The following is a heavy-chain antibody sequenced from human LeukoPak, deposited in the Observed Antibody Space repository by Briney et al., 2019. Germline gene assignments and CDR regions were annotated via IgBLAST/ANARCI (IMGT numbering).Heavy chain of an antibody. Sequence: EWIGSIYHSGSTYYNPSLKSRVTISVDTSKNQFSLKLSSVTAADTAVYYCARYMMPTGVVRGCIGLGSPAE. D-gene: IGHD1-14*01. J-gene: IGHJ1*01. CDR2: IYHSGST. CDR3: ARYMMPTGVVRGCIGLGSPAE. V-gene: IGHV4-38-2*01.